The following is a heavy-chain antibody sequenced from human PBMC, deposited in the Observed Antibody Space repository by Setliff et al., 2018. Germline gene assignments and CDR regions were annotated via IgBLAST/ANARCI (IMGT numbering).Heavy chain of an antibody. CDR3: AKAPTPSYNTGCPGDY. J-gene: IGHJ4*02. V-gene: IGHV3-21*04. Sequence: GGSLRLSCAASGFTFSSYSMNWVRQAPGKGLEWVSSISSSSSYIYYADSVKGRFTISRDNSKNTLYLQINSLKAEDTAVYYCAKAPTPSYNTGCPGDYWGQGTLVTVSS. CDR1: GFTFSSYS. CDR2: ISSSSSYI. D-gene: IGHD6-19*01.